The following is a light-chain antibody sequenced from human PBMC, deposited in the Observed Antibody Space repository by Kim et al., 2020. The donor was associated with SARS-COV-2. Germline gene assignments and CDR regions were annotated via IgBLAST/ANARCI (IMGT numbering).Light chain of an antibody. CDR3: QHRQT. Sequence: DIQMTQSPPTLPASVGDRVTITCRATQYVTRGLAWYQQKPGRAPKLLIYDASTLDRGVPSRFRGSGSGTEFTLTINSLQPDDFASYYCQHRQTFGQGTKVDIK. V-gene: IGKV1-5*01. J-gene: IGKJ1*01. CDR2: DAS. CDR1: QYVTRG.